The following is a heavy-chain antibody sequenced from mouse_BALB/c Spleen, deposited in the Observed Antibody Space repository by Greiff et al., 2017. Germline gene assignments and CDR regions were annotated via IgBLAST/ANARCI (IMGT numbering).Heavy chain of an antibody. CDR2: IWAGGST. D-gene: IGHD3-3*01. CDR3: AREAGSYYAMDY. J-gene: IGHJ4*01. Sequence: QVQLQESGPGLVAPSQSLSITCTVSGFSLTSYGVHWVRQPPGKGLEWLGVIWAGGSTNYNSALMSRLSISKDNSKSQVFLKMNSLQTDDTAMYYCAREAGSYYAMDYWGQGTSVTVSS. CDR1: GFSLTSYG. V-gene: IGHV2-9*02.